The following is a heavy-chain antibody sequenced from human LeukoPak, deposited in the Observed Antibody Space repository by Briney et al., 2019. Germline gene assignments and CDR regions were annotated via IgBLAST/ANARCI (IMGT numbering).Heavy chain of an antibody. Sequence: ASVKVSCKASGYTFTSYYMHWVRQAPGQGLEWMGMIIPSRDSTNYAQRFQGGVTMTRDTSTSTVYMELSSLTSEDTAVYYCVRGITGYSSGWPYFDFWGQGTLVTVSS. CDR2: IIPSRDST. V-gene: IGHV1-46*01. CDR3: VRGITGYSSGWPYFDF. CDR1: GYTFTSYY. J-gene: IGHJ4*02. D-gene: IGHD6-19*01.